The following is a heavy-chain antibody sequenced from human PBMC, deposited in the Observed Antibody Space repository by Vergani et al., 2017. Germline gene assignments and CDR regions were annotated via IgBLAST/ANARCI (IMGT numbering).Heavy chain of an antibody. CDR3: AKKHISNYYDSSGYCYMGYYYGMDV. CDR1: GFTFSDYY. CDR2: ISSSGSTI. Sequence: QVQLVESGGGLVKPGGSLRLSCAASGFTFSDYYMSWIRQAPGKGLEWVSYISSSGSTIYYADSVKGRFTISRDNAKNSLYLQMNRLRAEDTAVYYCAKKHISNYYDSSGYCYMGYYYGMDVWSQGTTVTVSS. J-gene: IGHJ6*02. V-gene: IGHV3-11*01. D-gene: IGHD3-22*01.